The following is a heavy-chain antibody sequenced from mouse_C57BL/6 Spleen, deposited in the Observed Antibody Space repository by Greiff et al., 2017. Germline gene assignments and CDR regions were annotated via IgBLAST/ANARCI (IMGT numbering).Heavy chain of an antibody. CDR3: ARYSYGNYVAWFAY. CDR2: IYPRDGST. D-gene: IGHD2-1*01. J-gene: IGHJ3*01. V-gene: IGHV1-78*01. Sequence: VQLQQSDAELVKPGASVKISCKVSGYTFTDHTIHWMKQRPEQGLEWIGYIYPRDGSTKYNEKFKGKATLTADKSSSTAYMQLSSLTTEDSAVYFCARYSYGNYVAWFAYWGQGTLVTVSA. CDR1: GYTFTDHT.